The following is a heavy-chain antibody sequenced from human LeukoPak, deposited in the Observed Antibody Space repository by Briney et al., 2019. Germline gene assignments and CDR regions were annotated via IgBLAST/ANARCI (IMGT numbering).Heavy chain of an antibody. Sequence: PGGSLRLSCAASRFTFGSSWMSWVRQAPGKGLEWVANIKQDGSEKYYVDSVKGRFTISRDNAKNSLYLQMNSLRAEDTAVYYCTTMTTVTPRFHPKDYYYYMDVWGKGTTVTVSS. CDR3: TTMTTVTPRFHPKDYYYYMDV. CDR1: RFTFGSSW. D-gene: IGHD4-17*01. J-gene: IGHJ6*03. V-gene: IGHV3-7*01. CDR2: IKQDGSEK.